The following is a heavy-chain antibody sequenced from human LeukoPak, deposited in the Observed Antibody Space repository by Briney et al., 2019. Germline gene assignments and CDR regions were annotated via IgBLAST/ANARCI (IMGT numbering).Heavy chain of an antibody. V-gene: IGHV3-21*06. J-gene: IGHJ4*02. CDR2: ISGNSRNI. CDR1: GFTFTSYS. CDR3: AKDREDYYDSSGYYVY. Sequence: GGSLRLSCGASGFTFTSYSMDWVRQAPGEGLEWVSSISGNSRNIYYAESVKGRVTISRDNAKNSLYLQMNSLRVEDTAVYYCAKDREDYYDSSGYYVYWGQGTLVTVSS. D-gene: IGHD3-22*01.